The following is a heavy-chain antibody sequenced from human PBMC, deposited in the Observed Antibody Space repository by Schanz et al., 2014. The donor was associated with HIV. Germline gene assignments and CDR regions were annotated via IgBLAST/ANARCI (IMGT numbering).Heavy chain of an antibody. CDR1: GFTFSGYG. CDR3: ARVGGWGAFDI. J-gene: IGHJ3*02. CDR2: ISDRSDYL. V-gene: IGHV3-21*01. D-gene: IGHD3-10*01. Sequence: EVQLVESGGALVQPGGSLRLSCVASGFTFSGYGLHWVRQAPGEGLEWVSSISDRSDYLHYADSVKGRFTISRDNAKNSLYLQMSSLRAEDTAVYYCARVGGWGAFDIWGQGTMVAVSS.